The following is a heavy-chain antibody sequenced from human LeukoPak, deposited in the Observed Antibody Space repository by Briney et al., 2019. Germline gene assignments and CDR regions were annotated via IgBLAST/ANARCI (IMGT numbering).Heavy chain of an antibody. J-gene: IGHJ4*02. Sequence: SETLSLTCTVSGGSISSYYWSWIRQPPGKGLEWIGYIYYSGSTNYNPSLKSRVTISVDTSKNQFSLKLSSVTAADTALYYCARTITDSSGWYHFDYWGQGTLVTVSS. V-gene: IGHV4-59*08. CDR2: IYYSGST. CDR3: ARTITDSSGWYHFDY. CDR1: GGSISSYY. D-gene: IGHD6-19*01.